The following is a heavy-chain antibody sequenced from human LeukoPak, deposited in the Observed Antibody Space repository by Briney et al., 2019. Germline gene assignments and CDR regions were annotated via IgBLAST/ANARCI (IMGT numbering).Heavy chain of an antibody. CDR1: GGTFSSYA. Sequence: ASVKVSCKASGGTFSSYAISWVRQAPGQGLEWMGGIIPIFGTANYAQKFQGRVTITTDESTSTAYMELSNLRSEDTAVYYCARGVSAGQLWFGESYYFDYWGQGTLVTVSS. D-gene: IGHD3-10*01. CDR3: ARGVSAGQLWFGESYYFDY. J-gene: IGHJ4*02. V-gene: IGHV1-69*05. CDR2: IIPIFGTA.